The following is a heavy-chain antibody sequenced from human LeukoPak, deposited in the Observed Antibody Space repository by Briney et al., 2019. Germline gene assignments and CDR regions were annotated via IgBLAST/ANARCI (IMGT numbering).Heavy chain of an antibody. J-gene: IGHJ6*02. Sequence: PSETLSLTCAVSGGSISSSNWWSWVRQPPGKGLEWIGEIYHSGSTNYNPSLKSRVTISVDKSKNQFSLKLSSVTAADTAVYYCAREPRLIVGAAAGMDVWGQGTTVTVSS. V-gene: IGHV4-4*02. CDR2: IYHSGST. CDR3: AREPRLIVGAAAGMDV. CDR1: GGSISSSNW. D-gene: IGHD1-26*01.